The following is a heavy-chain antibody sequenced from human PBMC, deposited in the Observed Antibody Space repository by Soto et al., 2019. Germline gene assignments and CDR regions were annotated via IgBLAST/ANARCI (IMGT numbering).Heavy chain of an antibody. CDR1: GGTFSTST. D-gene: IGHD3-22*01. J-gene: IGHJ2*01. CDR2: IIPIIGII. Sequence: SVKVSCKSSGGTFSTSTITWVRQAPGQGLEWMGRIIPIIGIINYAQKFQGRVTITADKFTGTAYMELTRLRSDDTAVYYCAGEPDSHYNDRHASRYPWGR. CDR3: AGEPDSHYNDRHASRYP. V-gene: IGHV1-69*04.